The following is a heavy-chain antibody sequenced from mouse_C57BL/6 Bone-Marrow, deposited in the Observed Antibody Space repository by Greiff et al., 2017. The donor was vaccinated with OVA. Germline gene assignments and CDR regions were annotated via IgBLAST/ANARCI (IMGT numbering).Heavy chain of an antibody. CDR1: GYTFTSYW. V-gene: IGHV1-59*01. J-gene: IGHJ1*03. CDR2: IDPSDSYT. Sequence: VQLQQPGAELVRPGTSVKLSCKASGYTFTSYWMHWVKQRPGQGLEWIGVIDPSDSYTNYNQKFKGKATLTVDTSSSTAYMQLSSLTSEDSAVYYCARSSYYYGSSWYFDVWGTGTTVTVSS. D-gene: IGHD1-1*01. CDR3: ARSSYYYGSSWYFDV.